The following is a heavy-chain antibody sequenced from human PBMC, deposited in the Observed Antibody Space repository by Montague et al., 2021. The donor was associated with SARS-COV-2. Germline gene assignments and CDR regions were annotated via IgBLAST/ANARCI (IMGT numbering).Heavy chain of an antibody. CDR1: GFTLSSYW. Sequence: SLRLSCAASGFTLSSYWLHWVRQAPGKGLLWVSRLSNDGSSTAYADSVKGRFTISRDNAKNTLYLQMNSLRAEDTAVYYFARDPSGSIWDTFDLWGLGTMVTVSS. V-gene: IGHV3-74*03. J-gene: IGHJ3*01. CDR2: LSNDGSST. D-gene: IGHD6-13*01. CDR3: ARDPSGSIWDTFDL.